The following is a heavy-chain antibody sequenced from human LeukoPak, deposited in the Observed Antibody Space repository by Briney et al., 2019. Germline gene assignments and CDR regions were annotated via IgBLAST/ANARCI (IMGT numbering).Heavy chain of an antibody. CDR1: GFTFSSYG. V-gene: IGHV3-30*18. CDR3: AKEYSSSWPYGMDV. J-gene: IGHJ6*02. Sequence: GGSLRLSCEASGFTFSSYGMHWVRQAPGKGLEWVAVISYAGSNKYYADSVKGRFTISRDNSNNTLYLQMNSLRAEDTAVYFCAKEYSSSWPYGMDVWGQGTTVTVSS. D-gene: IGHD6-13*01. CDR2: ISYAGSNK.